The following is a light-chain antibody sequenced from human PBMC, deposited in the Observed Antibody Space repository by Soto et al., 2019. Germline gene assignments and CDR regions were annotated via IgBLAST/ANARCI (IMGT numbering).Light chain of an antibody. Sequence: IVMTQSPDSLAVSLGERATINCKSSQSVLYSSNNKNYLAWHQQKPGQPPKLLISWASTRESGVPDRFSGSGSGTDFTLTISSLQAEDVAVYYCQQYYTTPVTFGQGTKVDIK. CDR1: QSVLYSSNNKNY. CDR2: WAS. CDR3: QQYYTTPVT. V-gene: IGKV4-1*01. J-gene: IGKJ1*01.